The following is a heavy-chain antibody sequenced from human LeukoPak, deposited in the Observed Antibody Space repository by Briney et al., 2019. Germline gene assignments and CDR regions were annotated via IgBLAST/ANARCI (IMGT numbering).Heavy chain of an antibody. CDR3: AKPRSFIAVTAFDF. D-gene: IGHD6-19*01. Sequence: GRSLRLSCAASGFTFDTYAMHWVRQAPGKGLEWVSGISWNSGSIGYADSVKGRFTISRDNAKNSLYLQMNSLRVEDTALYYCAKPRSFIAVTAFDFWGQGTLVTVSS. V-gene: IGHV3-9*01. J-gene: IGHJ4*02. CDR1: GFTFDTYA. CDR2: ISWNSGSI.